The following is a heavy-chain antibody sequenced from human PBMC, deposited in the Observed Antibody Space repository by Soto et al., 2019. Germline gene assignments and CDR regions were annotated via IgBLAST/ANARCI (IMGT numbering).Heavy chain of an antibody. CDR1: GFTFSNAW. CDR2: IKSKTDDGTT. D-gene: IGHD3-10*01. J-gene: IGHJ4*02. V-gene: IGHV3-15*01. Sequence: GGSLRLSCAASGFTFSNAWMSWVRQAPGKGLQWVGRIKSKTDDGTTDYAAPVKGRFTISRDDSKNTLYLQMNSLRTEGTALYYCITDYTMIRGVISYFDYWGQGALVTVSS. CDR3: ITDYTMIRGVISYFDY.